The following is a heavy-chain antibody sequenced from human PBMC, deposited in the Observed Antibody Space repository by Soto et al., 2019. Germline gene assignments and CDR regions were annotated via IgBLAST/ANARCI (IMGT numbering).Heavy chain of an antibody. CDR1: GFTFSRYG. V-gene: IGHV3-33*01. D-gene: IGHD2-8*01. CDR3: ARDDDNEANAFDY. J-gene: IGHJ4*02. CDR2: IWNDGIRK. Sequence: GGSLRLSCAASGFTFSRYGMHWVRQAPGKGLEWVALIWNDGIRKVYVDPVKGRFSISRDNSKNTLDLQMNSLRAEDTAVYYCARDDDNEANAFDYWGPGTLVTVSS.